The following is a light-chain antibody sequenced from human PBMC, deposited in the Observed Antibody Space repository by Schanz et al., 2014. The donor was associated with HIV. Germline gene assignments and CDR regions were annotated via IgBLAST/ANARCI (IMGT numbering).Light chain of an antibody. V-gene: IGKV1-5*03. CDR3: QQYYTLSRT. CDR1: QSISTW. Sequence: DIQMTQSPSTVSAFVGDRVTITCRASQSISTWLAWYQQKPGEAPKLLISKASSVESGVPSRFSGSGSGTEFTLFIASLQPDDFATYYCQQYYTLSRTFGPGTKVE. J-gene: IGKJ1*01. CDR2: KAS.